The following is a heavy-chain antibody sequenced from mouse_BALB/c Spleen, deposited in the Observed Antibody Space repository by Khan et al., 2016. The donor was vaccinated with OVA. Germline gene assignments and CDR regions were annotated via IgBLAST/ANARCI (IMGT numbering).Heavy chain of an antibody. Sequence: EVQRVESGGDLVKPGGSLKLSCAASGFTFSTYGMSWVRQIPDKRLEWVSAISTGGSYTYYPDSVKGRFTISRDNAKNTLYLQMSSLKSEDTAMYYVTRIAYYDNSEGFAYWGQGTLVTVSA. CDR3: TRIAYYDNSEGFAY. CDR2: ISTGGSYT. D-gene: IGHD2-4*01. CDR1: GFTFSTYG. V-gene: IGHV5-6*01. J-gene: IGHJ3*01.